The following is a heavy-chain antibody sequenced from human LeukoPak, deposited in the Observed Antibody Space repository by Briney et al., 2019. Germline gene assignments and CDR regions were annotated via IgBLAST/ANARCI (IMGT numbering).Heavy chain of an antibody. D-gene: IGHD3-22*01. V-gene: IGHV4-59*11. Sequence: SETLSLTCSVSGGSISSHYWNWIRQPPGKGLEWIGYISYSGSTYYNPSLKSRVTISVDRSKNQFSLKLSSVTAADTAVYYCARRGVDYDSSGLDYWGQGTLVTVSS. CDR2: ISYSGST. CDR3: ARRGVDYDSSGLDY. CDR1: GGSISSHY. J-gene: IGHJ4*02.